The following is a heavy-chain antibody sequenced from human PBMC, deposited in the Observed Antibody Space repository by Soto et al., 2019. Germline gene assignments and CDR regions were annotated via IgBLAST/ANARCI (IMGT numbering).Heavy chain of an antibody. CDR2: IYHTGTT. CDR1: GGSINSGGYS. V-gene: IGHV4-30-2*01. J-gene: IGHJ4*02. CDR3: VRRPANYATSH. Sequence: SDTLSLTCTVSGGSINSGGYSWTWIRQPPGKGLEWIGFIYHTGTTYYNPSLKSRVTISVHTSKNRFSLNLSSVTAADTAVYFCVRRPANYATSHLGQGTLVTVSS. D-gene: IGHD3-16*01.